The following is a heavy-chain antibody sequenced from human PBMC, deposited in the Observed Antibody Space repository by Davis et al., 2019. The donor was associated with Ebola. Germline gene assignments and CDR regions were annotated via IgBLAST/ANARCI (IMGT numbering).Heavy chain of an antibody. CDR2: INKDGSRT. D-gene: IGHD4-11*01. V-gene: IGHV3-43*01. Sequence: GESLKISCAASGFNFDEFSLHWVRQSPGKGLQWVALINKDGSRTFYADSLEGRFTISRDNSRNSLYLQLSSLRVDDTAFYYCAKEKKGSKWITFDVWGHGTVVTASS. J-gene: IGHJ3*01. CDR3: AKEKKGSKWITFDV. CDR1: GFNFDEFS.